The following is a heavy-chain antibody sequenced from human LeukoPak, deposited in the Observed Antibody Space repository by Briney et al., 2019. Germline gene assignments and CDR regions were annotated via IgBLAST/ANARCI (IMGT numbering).Heavy chain of an antibody. D-gene: IGHD3-22*01. CDR2: ISAYNGNT. V-gene: IGHV1-18*01. CDR3: ARARFGDYYDSSGFDY. CDR1: GYTFTSYG. J-gene: IGHJ4*02. Sequence: GASVKVSCKASGYTFTSYGISWVRQAPGRGLEWMGWISAYNGNTNYAQKLQGRVTMTTDTSTSTAYMELRSLRSDDTAVYYCARARFGDYYDSSGFDYWGQGTLVTVSS.